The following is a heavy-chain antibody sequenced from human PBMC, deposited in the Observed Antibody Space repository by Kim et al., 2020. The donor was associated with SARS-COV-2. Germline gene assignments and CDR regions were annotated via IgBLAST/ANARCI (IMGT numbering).Heavy chain of an antibody. J-gene: IGHJ4*02. V-gene: IGHV3-23*01. CDR1: GFTFSSYA. Sequence: GGSLRLSCAASGFTFSSYAMSWVRQAPGKGLEWVSAISGSGGSTYYADSVKGRFTISRDNSKNTLYLQMNSLRAEDTAVYYCAKFSDRTYYYDSSGSGGLDYWGQGTLVTVSS. CDR3: AKFSDRTYYYDSSGSGGLDY. CDR2: ISGSGGST. D-gene: IGHD3-22*01.